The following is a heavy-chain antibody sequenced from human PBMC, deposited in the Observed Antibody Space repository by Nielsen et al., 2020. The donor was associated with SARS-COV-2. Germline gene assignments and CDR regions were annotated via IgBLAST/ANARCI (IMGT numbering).Heavy chain of an antibody. CDR3: AIIWSGYTDAFDM. J-gene: IGHJ3*02. D-gene: IGHD3-3*01. CDR1: GFSVSSHD. CDR2: IYSDGST. V-gene: IGHV3-53*01. Sequence: GESLKISCAASGFSVSSHDMNWVRQAPGKGLQWVSLIYSDGSTKYADSVKGRFTISRNNSRNTVYLQMNSLRAEDTAVYCAIIWSGYTDAFDMWGQGTMVTVSS.